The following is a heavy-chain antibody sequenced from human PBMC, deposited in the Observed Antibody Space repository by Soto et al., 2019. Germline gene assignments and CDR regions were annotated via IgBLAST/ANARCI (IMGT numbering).Heavy chain of an antibody. CDR3: ARLYSESIAAREVPGDY. V-gene: IGHV5-51*01. CDR1: GYSFTSYW. Sequence: GESLKISCKGSGYSFTSYWIGWVRQMPGKGLEWMGIIYPGDSDTRYSPSFQGQVTISADKSISTAYLQWSSLKASDTAMYYCARLYSESIAAREVPGDYWGQGTLVTVSS. J-gene: IGHJ4*02. CDR2: IYPGDSDT. D-gene: IGHD6-6*01.